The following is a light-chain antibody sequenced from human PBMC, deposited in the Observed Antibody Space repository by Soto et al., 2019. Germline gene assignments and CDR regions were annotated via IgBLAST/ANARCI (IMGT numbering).Light chain of an antibody. V-gene: IGLV2-8*01. Sequence: QSALTQPPSASGSPGQSVTISCTGTSSDVGGYDYVSWYQQYPGKTPKLMIFEVTKRPSGVPDRFSGSKSGNTASLTVSGLQAEDEADYYCSSYTSSSTWVFGGGTKLTVL. CDR3: SSYTSSSTWV. J-gene: IGLJ3*02. CDR2: EVT. CDR1: SSDVGGYDY.